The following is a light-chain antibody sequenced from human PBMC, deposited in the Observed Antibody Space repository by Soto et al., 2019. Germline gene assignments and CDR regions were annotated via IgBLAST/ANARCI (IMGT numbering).Light chain of an antibody. V-gene: IGKV3-20*01. Sequence: EIVLTQSPGTLSLSPGERATLSCRASQSVSTGYLAWYQQKPGQAPRLLIYGASSRATGIPGRLSGGGSGTDFTLTISRLEPEDFAVYYCQQYGPSPWTFGQGTKVEIK. J-gene: IGKJ1*01. CDR2: GAS. CDR3: QQYGPSPWT. CDR1: QSVSTGY.